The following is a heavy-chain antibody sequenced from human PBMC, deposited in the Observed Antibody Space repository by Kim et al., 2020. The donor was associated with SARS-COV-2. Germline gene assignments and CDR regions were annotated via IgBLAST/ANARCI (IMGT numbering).Heavy chain of an antibody. J-gene: IGHJ6*02. CDR1: GFTFSSYT. D-gene: IGHD3-10*01. CDR3: ARDNGGEYYDGSGKHYYYYGMDV. Sequence: GGSLRLSCAASGFTFSSYTMNWVRQAPGKGLEWVSCISSDNSYIYYADSLKGRFTISRDNAKNSLYLQMNSLRAEDTAVYYCARDNGGEYYDGSGKHYYYYGMDVWGQGTTVTVSS. CDR2: ISSDNSYI. V-gene: IGHV3-21*06.